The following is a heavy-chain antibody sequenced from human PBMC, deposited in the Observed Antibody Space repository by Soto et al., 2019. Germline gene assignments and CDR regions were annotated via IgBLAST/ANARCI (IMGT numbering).Heavy chain of an antibody. CDR3: ETSAGAPDD. J-gene: IGHJ4*01. Sequence: EVQLVESGGGLVQPGGSLRLSLAASGFSFNTYWMSWIRQAQGKGLECVANINEDGNKQNYVDSVRGRFTISRDNAKTSVHLQMNSLRFEETAVHYCETSAGAPDDWGHGILVTVSS. D-gene: IGHD2-2*01. CDR2: INEDGNKQ. V-gene: IGHV3-7*01. CDR1: GFSFNTYW.